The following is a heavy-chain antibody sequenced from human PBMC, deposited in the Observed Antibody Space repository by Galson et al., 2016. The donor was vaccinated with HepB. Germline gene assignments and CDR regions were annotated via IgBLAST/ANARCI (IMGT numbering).Heavy chain of an antibody. CDR3: GGGLLYFDWSSYYGMDV. Sequence: SVKVSCKASGGTFSSYGISWVRQAPGQGLEWMGGIIPIFATANYAQKFQGRVTITADESTSTAYMELSSLRSEDTAMYYCGGGLLYFDWSSYYGMDVWGQGTTVTVSS. CDR2: IIPIFATA. CDR1: GGTFSSYG. V-gene: IGHV1-69*13. D-gene: IGHD3-9*01. J-gene: IGHJ6*02.